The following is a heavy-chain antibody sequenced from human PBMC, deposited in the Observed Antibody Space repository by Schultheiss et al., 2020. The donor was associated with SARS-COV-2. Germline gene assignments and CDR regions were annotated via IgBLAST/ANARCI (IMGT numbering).Heavy chain of an antibody. Sequence: GESLKISCAACGFTFSSYDMHWVRQATGKGLEWVSAISGSGGSTYYADSVKGRFTISRDNSKNTLYLQMNSLRAEDTAVYYCARDQWYYDSSGHLDIWGQGTMVTVSS. D-gene: IGHD3-22*01. CDR3: ARDQWYYDSSGHLDI. CDR1: GFTFSSYD. CDR2: ISGSGGST. J-gene: IGHJ3*02. V-gene: IGHV3-23*01.